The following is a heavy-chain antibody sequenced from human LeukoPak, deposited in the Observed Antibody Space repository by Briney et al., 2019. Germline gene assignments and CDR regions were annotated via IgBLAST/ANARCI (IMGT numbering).Heavy chain of an antibody. CDR3: ARSTLLIYCGGDCYHFDY. Sequence: GASVKVSCKASGYTFTSYDINWVRQATGQGLEWMGWMNPNSGNTGYAQKFQGRVTITRNTSISTAYMELSSLRSEDTAVYYCARSTLLIYCGGDCYHFDYWGQGTLVTVSS. D-gene: IGHD2-21*02. CDR2: MNPNSGNT. CDR1: GYTFTSYD. J-gene: IGHJ4*02. V-gene: IGHV1-8*03.